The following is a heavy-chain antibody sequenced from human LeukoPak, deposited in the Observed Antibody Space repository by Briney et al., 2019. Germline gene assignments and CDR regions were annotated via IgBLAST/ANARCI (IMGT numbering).Heavy chain of an antibody. J-gene: IGHJ3*02. Sequence: PGGSLRLSCAASGFTFSSYAMHWVRQAPGKGLEWVAFIRYDGSNKYYADSVKGRFTISRDNSKNTLYLQMNSLRAEDTAVYYCAKTDSSGYYAGAFDIWGQGTMVTVSS. D-gene: IGHD3-22*01. CDR3: AKTDSSGYYAGAFDI. V-gene: IGHV3-30*02. CDR2: IRYDGSNK. CDR1: GFTFSSYA.